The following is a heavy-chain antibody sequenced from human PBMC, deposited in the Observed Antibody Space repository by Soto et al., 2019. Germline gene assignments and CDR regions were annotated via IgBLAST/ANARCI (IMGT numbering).Heavy chain of an antibody. V-gene: IGHV4-30-2*01. CDR3: ARERGAYGRFDP. CDR2: IYPSGMP. CDR1: GGSISNAAYS. J-gene: IGHJ5*02. Sequence: SETLSLTCTVSGGSISNAAYSWSWIRQPPGKVLEWIGYIYPSGMPVYNPSLRCRGTISIDRANDQFSLTLKSVTAADTAVYYCARERGAYGRFDPWGHVTLVTVSS. D-gene: IGHD3-10*01.